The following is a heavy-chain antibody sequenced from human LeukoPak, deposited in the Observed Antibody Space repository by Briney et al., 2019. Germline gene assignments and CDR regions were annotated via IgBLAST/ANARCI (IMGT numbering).Heavy chain of an antibody. CDR1: GYTFTSYY. CDR3: ARYGFSTVWQGGWHAFDI. D-gene: IGHD6-13*01. Sequence: ASVTVSRKASGYTFTSYYMHWVRQAPGQGLEWMGIINPTTGDTTYAQKFQGRLTMTRDMSTSTVYMELSSLTSEDTAVFYCARYGFSTVWQGGWHAFDIWGQGTVVTVSS. CDR2: INPTTGDT. J-gene: IGHJ3*02. V-gene: IGHV1-46*01.